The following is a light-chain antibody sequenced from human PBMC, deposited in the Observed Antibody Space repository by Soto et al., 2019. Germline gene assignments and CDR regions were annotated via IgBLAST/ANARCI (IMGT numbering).Light chain of an antibody. Sequence: QSALTQPASVSGSPGQSITISCTGTSSDVGGYNYVSWYQQHPGKAPKLMIYEVNYRPSGVSNRFSGSKSGNTASLTISGLQAEDEADYYCSSYTRSTTVIFGGGTKLTVL. CDR1: SSDVGGYNY. CDR3: SSYTRSTTVI. V-gene: IGLV2-14*01. CDR2: EVN. J-gene: IGLJ2*01.